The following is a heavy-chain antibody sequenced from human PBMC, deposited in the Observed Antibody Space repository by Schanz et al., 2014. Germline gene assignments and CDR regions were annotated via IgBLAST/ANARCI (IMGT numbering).Heavy chain of an antibody. Sequence: VQLVESGGGLVQPGGSLRLSCAASGFNFKAYAMSWVRQAPGKGLEWVAIIWYDGSNKFYADSVKGRFTISRDNSKNTLFLQMSSLRAEDTAVYYCARDGDFDYWGQGTLVTVSS. CDR3: ARDGDFDY. J-gene: IGHJ4*02. CDR2: IWYDGSNK. CDR1: GFNFKAYA. V-gene: IGHV3-33*08.